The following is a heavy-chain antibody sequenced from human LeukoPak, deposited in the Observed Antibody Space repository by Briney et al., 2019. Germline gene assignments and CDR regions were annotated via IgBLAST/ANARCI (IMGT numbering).Heavy chain of an antibody. D-gene: IGHD6-19*01. CDR3: ARVSSGWPDNWFDP. J-gene: IGHJ5*02. Sequence: GGSPRLSCAASGFTFSSYWMSWVRQAPGKGLEWVANIKQDGSEKYYVDSVKGRFTISRDNAKNSLYLQMNSLRAEDTAVYYCARVSSGWPDNWFDPWGQGTLVTVSS. CDR2: IKQDGSEK. CDR1: GFTFSSYW. V-gene: IGHV3-7*03.